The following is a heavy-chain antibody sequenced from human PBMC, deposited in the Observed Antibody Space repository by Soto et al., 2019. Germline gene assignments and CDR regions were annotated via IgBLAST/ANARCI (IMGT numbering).Heavy chain of an antibody. D-gene: IGHD7-27*01. CDR3: AKGRTEGITFEGSLAALGTGFDP. Sequence: QSGGSLRLSCAASEFTFSSSAMSWVRQAPGKGPEWVSAISGSGRSIYYADSVKGHLTIFRDNAKNTLYLQMDSLRVEDTAVYYCAKGRTEGITFEGSLAALGTGFDPWGQGTLVTVSS. V-gene: IGHV3-23*01. CDR1: EFTFSSSA. J-gene: IGHJ5*02. CDR2: ISGSGRSI.